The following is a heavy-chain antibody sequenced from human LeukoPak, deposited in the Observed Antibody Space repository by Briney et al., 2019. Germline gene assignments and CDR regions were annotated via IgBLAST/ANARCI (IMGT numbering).Heavy chain of an antibody. Sequence: GESLKISFKGSGNSFTNNWLAWVRQMRGKGLEWMGIIKPDGSDTQYSAPFQGQVTISADRSTSTAYLHWSSLNASDTAIYYCAKRRLNVYETSPWDPDLWGQGTLVTVSS. CDR1: GNSFTNNW. J-gene: IGHJ5*02. V-gene: IGHV5-51*01. CDR3: AKRRLNVYETSPWDPDL. D-gene: IGHD2-2*01. CDR2: IKPDGSDT.